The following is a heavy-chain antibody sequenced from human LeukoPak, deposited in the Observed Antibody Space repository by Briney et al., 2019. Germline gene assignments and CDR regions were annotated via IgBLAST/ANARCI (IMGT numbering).Heavy chain of an antibody. CDR1: GYTFTSYG. D-gene: IGHD2-15*01. V-gene: IGHV1-18*01. Sequence: ASVTVSCTASGYTFTSYGISWVRQAPGQGLEWMGWISGYDGRTNYAQNFQGRVIMTTDTSTSTAYMELRSLRSDDTAVYYCARDYYCSGGSCSDCFDPWGQGTLVTVSS. J-gene: IGHJ5*02. CDR2: ISGYDGRT. CDR3: ARDYYCSGGSCSDCFDP.